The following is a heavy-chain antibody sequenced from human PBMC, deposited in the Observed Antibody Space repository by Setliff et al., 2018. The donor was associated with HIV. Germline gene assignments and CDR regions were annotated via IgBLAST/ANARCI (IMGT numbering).Heavy chain of an antibody. CDR2: IYNSGNS. D-gene: IGHD3-10*01. J-gene: IGHJ6*02. V-gene: IGHV4-59*11. Sequence: TLSLTCNVSGDPISNHYWNWIRQPPGKGLEWIATIYNSGNSVSNPSRKSRVTISIDTSKNHFSLTLNSVTAADSAVYYCARVEAKVRGATYGMDVWGQGTTVTVSS. CDR1: GDPISNHY. CDR3: ARVEAKVRGATYGMDV.